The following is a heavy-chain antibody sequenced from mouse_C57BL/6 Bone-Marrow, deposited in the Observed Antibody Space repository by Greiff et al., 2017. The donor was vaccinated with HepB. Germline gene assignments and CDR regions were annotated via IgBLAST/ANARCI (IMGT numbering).Heavy chain of an antibody. Sequence: QVQLKQPGAELVKPGASVKLSCKASGYTFTSYWMHWVKQRPGRGLEWIGRIDPNSGGTKYNEKFKSKATLTVDKPSSTAYMQLSSLTSEDSAVYYCARRGHYYGSSHWYFDVWGTGTTVTVSS. V-gene: IGHV1-72*01. D-gene: IGHD1-1*01. CDR2: IDPNSGGT. J-gene: IGHJ1*03. CDR3: ARRGHYYGSSHWYFDV. CDR1: GYTFTSYW.